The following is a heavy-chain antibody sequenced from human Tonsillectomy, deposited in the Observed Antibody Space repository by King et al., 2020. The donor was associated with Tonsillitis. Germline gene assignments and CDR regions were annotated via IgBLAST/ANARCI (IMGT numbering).Heavy chain of an antibody. V-gene: IGHV4-59*01. J-gene: IGHJ1*01. CDR1: GGSISSYY. CDR2: IHYSGST. D-gene: IGHD3-10*01. Sequence: QLQESGPGLVKPSETLSLTCTVSGGSISSYYWSWIRQPPGKGLEWIGYIHYSGSTNYNPSLKSRVTISVDTSKNQFSLKLSSVTAADTAVYYCARGWFGTKRSTLGYFQHWGQGTLVTVSS. CDR3: ARGWFGTKRSTLGYFQH.